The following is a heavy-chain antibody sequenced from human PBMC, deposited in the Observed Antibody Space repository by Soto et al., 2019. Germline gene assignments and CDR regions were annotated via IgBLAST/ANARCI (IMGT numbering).Heavy chain of an antibody. D-gene: IGHD3-22*01. V-gene: IGHV4-59*08. J-gene: IGHJ5*02. CDR1: GGSISSYY. Sequence: SETLSLTCTVSGGSISSYYWSWIRQPPGKGLEWIGYIYYSGSTNYNPSLKSRVTISVDTSKNQFSLKLTSVTAADAALYYCARDFFDSSDYTTNWFDPWGQGTLVTVSS. CDR3: ARDFFDSSDYTTNWFDP. CDR2: IYYSGST.